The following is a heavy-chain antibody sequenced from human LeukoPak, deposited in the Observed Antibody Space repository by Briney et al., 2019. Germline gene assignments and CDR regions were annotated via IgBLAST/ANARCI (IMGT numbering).Heavy chain of an antibody. Sequence: SETLSLTCTVSGGSISSSSYYWGSIRQPPGKGLEWIGSIYYSGSTYYNPSLKSRVTISVDTSKNQFSLKLSSVTAADTAVYYCARSLRFLEWLPQGRGMTFDIWGQGTMVTVSS. V-gene: IGHV4-39*01. CDR1: GGSISSSSYY. D-gene: IGHD3-3*01. J-gene: IGHJ3*02. CDR2: IYYSGST. CDR3: ARSLRFLEWLPQGRGMTFDI.